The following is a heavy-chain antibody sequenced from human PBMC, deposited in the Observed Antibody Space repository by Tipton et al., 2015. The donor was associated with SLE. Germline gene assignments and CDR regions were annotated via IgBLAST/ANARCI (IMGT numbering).Heavy chain of an antibody. D-gene: IGHD3-9*01. Sequence: SLRLSCAASGFIVNNIYMSWVRQAPGKGLECVADMDQDGSEVSYVDSVRGRFTISRDNVKNSLFLQMNSLRVEDTAVYYCARHDTWTGFYDYWGQGSLVTVSS. CDR1: GFIVNNIY. CDR3: ARHDTWTGFYDY. J-gene: IGHJ4*02. V-gene: IGHV3-7*01. CDR2: MDQDGSEV.